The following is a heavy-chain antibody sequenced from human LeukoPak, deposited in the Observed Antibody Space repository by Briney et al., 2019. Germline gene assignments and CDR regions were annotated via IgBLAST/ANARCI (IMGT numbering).Heavy chain of an antibody. V-gene: IGHV3-43*02. Sequence: PGGSLRLSCAASGFTFDDYAMHWVRQAPGKGLEWVSLIIGDGGSTYYADSVKGRFTISRDNSKNSLYLQMNSLRTEDTALYYCAKDIPPIVGAAEVVHYYYYYGMDVWGQGTTVTVSS. CDR2: IIGDGGST. CDR1: GFTFDDYA. J-gene: IGHJ6*02. CDR3: AKDIPPIVGAAEVVHYYYYYGMDV. D-gene: IGHD1-26*01.